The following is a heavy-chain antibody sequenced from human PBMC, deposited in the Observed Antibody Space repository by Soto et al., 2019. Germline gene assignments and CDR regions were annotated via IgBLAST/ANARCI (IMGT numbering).Heavy chain of an antibody. CDR3: ARGGSGWKALNWFDP. Sequence: SETLSLTCAVSGASIDNNGYSRTWIRQHPGKGLEWIGTNNNRADTYYNPSLKSRLTTSLDTSQNHFSLRLNAVTAADTAIYYCARGGSGWKALNWFDPWGQGIMVTVSS. D-gene: IGHD6-19*01. CDR2: NNNRADT. V-gene: IGHV4-31*11. CDR1: GASIDNNGYS. J-gene: IGHJ5*02.